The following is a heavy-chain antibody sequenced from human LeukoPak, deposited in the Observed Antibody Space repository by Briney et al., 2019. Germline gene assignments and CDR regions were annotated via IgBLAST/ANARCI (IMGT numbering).Heavy chain of an antibody. CDR3: ARRPAGPQHPFDY. CDR1: GYSFTSYW. J-gene: IGHJ4*02. CDR2: IYPGDPDT. V-gene: IGHV5-51*01. Sequence: GESPKISCKGSGYSFTSYWIGWVRQMPGKGLEWMGIIYPGDPDTRYSPSFQGQVTISADKSISTAYLQWSSLKASDTAMYYCARRPAGPQHPFDYWGQGTLVTVSS.